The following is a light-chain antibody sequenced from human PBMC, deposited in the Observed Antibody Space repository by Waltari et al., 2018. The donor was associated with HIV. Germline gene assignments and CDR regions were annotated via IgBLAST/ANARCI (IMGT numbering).Light chain of an antibody. CDR3: QSYDNSLTSYV. CDR2: ATT. Sequence: QSVLTQPPSVSGAPGQRVTLSCSGTRSNIGAGFDAQGYQPLPGTAPKLLIYATTNRPSGVPDRFSGSKSGASASLAITGLQAEDEADYYCQSYDNSLTSYVFATGTRVTVL. J-gene: IGLJ1*01. CDR1: RSNIGAGFD. V-gene: IGLV1-40*03.